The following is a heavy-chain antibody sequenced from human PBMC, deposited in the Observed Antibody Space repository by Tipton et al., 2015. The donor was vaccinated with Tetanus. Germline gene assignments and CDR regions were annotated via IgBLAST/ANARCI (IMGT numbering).Heavy chain of an antibody. CDR2: IYYSGST. D-gene: IGHD4-17*01. J-gene: IGHJ5*02. V-gene: IGHV4-30-4*01. CDR1: GGSISSGDYY. CDR3: AREGNAVTTYSWFNP. Sequence: TLSLTCTVSGGSISSGDYYWSWIRQPPGKGLEWIGYIYYSGSTYYNPSLKSRVNISGDTTKKQFSLKLNSVTAADTAVYYCAREGNAVTTYSWFNPWVQVPLVIVSS.